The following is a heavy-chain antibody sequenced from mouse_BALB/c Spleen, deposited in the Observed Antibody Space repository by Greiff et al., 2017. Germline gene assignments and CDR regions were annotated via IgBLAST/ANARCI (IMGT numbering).Heavy chain of an antibody. J-gene: IGHJ3*01. D-gene: IGHD2-3*01. V-gene: IGHV1-5*01. CDR1: GYTFTSYW. Sequence: EVQLQQSGTVLARPGASVKMSCKASGYTFTSYWMHWVKQRPGQGLEWIGAIYPGNSDTSYNQKFKGKAKLTAVTSTSTAYMELSSLTNEDSAVYYCTRPSYDGYYGGFAYWGQGTLVTVSA. CDR2: IYPGNSDT. CDR3: TRPSYDGYYGGFAY.